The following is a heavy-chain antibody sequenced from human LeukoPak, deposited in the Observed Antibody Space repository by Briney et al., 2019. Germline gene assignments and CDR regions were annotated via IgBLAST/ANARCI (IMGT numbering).Heavy chain of an antibody. CDR2: IYYSGST. Sequence: SETLSLTCTVSGGSISSSSYYRGWIRQPPGKGLEWIGSIYYSGSTYYNPSLKSRVTISVDTSKNQFSLKLSSVTAADTAVYYCAAGYSGYDNPFFYWGQGTLVTVSS. J-gene: IGHJ4*02. CDR1: GGSISSSSYY. D-gene: IGHD5-12*01. CDR3: AAGYSGYDNPFFY. V-gene: IGHV4-39*01.